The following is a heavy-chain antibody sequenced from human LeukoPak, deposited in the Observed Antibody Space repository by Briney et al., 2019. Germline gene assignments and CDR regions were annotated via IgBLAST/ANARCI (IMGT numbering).Heavy chain of an antibody. CDR2: IYYSGST. J-gene: IGHJ4*02. CDR1: GGSVSSSSYY. Sequence: SETLSLTCTVSGGSVSSSSYYWGWLRQPPGKGLEWIGSIYYSGSTYYNPSLKSRVTISVDTSKNQYSLKLSSVTAADTAVYYCASSYSSSWHPLDYWGQGTLVTVSS. CDR3: ASSYSSSWHPLDY. D-gene: IGHD6-13*01. V-gene: IGHV4-39*01.